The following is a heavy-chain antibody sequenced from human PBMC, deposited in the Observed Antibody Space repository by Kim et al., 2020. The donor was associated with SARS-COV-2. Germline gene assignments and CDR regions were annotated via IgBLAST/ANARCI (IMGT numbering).Heavy chain of an antibody. V-gene: IGHV3-53*01. CDR3: ATPGGGYGRVGSNYFDY. CDR1: GFTVSSNY. D-gene: IGHD5-12*01. J-gene: IGHJ4*02. CDR2: IYSGGST. Sequence: GGSLRLSCAASGFTVSSNYMSWVRQAPGKGLEWVSVIYSGGSTYYADSVKGRFTISRDNSKNTLYLQMNSLRAEDTAVYYCATPGGGYGRVGSNYFDYWGQGTLVTVSS.